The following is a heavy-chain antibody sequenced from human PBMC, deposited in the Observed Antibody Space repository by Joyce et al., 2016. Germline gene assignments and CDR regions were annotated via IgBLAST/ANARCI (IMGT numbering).Heavy chain of an antibody. J-gene: IGHJ4*02. Sequence: QVQLQESGPGLVKPSETLSLSCTVSGGSISSYYWSWIRQPPGKGLDWIGYINHRGSTNYNPSLKSRVTISVDTSKNEFSLKMTSVTAADTAVYYCARGNDYDYWSGYEAHYFDYWGQGTLVTVSS. CDR2: INHRGST. CDR1: GGSISSYY. CDR3: ARGNDYDYWSGYEAHYFDY. V-gene: IGHV4-59*01. D-gene: IGHD3-3*01.